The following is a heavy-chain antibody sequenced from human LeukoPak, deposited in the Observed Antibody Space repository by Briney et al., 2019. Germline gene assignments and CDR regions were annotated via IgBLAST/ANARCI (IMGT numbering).Heavy chain of an antibody. D-gene: IGHD5-18*01. CDR1: GGSISSYY. Sequence: SETLSLTCTVSGGSISSYYWSWIRQPPGKGLEWIGYIYSSGSTNYNPSLKSRITISVDTSKNQFSLKLSSVTAADTAVYYCARDPGYSYGYDYWGQGTLVTVSS. J-gene: IGHJ4*02. V-gene: IGHV4-59*01. CDR3: ARDPGYSYGYDY. CDR2: IYSSGST.